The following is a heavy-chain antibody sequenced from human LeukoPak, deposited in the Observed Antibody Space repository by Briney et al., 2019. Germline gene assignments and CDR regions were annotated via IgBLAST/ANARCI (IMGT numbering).Heavy chain of an antibody. Sequence: ASETLSLTCTVSGGSISSYYWSWIRQPPGKGLEWIGYIYYSGSTNYNPSLKSRVTISVDTSKNQFSLKLSSVTAADTAVYYCARDRIAAAGLDAFDIWGQGTMVTVSS. CDR1: GGSISSYY. D-gene: IGHD6-13*01. J-gene: IGHJ3*02. V-gene: IGHV4-59*01. CDR3: ARDRIAAAGLDAFDI. CDR2: IYYSGST.